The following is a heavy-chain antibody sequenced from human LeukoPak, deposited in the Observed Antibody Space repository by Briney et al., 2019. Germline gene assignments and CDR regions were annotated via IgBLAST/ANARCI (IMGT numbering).Heavy chain of an antibody. J-gene: IGHJ4*02. D-gene: IGHD3-10*01. CDR2: IRSKAYGGTT. V-gene: IGHV3-49*04. CDR1: GFTFGDYA. Sequence: PGGSLRLSCAASGFTFGDYAMSWVRQAPGKGLEWVGFIRSKAYGGTTEYAASVKGRFTISRDDSKSIAYLQMNSLKTEDTAVYYCTREGHYGGLLWFGELSSEGYFDYWGQGTLVTVSS. CDR3: TREGHYGGLLWFGELSSEGYFDY.